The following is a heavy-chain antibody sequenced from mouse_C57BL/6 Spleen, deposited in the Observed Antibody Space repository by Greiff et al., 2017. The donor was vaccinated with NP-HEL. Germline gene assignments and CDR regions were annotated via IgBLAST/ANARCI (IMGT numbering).Heavy chain of an antibody. CDR3: ARLSKAMGY. Sequence: EVKLVESGGGLVKPGGSLKLSCAASGFTFSDYGMHWVRQAPEKGLEWVAYISRGSSTIYYADTVKGRFTISRDNAKNTLFLQMTSLRSEDTAMYYCARLSKAMGYWGQGTSVTVSS. V-gene: IGHV5-17*01. J-gene: IGHJ4*01. CDR1: GFTFSDYG. CDR2: ISRGSSTI.